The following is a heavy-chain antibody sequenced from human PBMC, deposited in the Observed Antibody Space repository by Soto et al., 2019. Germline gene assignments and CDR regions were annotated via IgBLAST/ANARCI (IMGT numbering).Heavy chain of an antibody. CDR2: INHSGST. J-gene: IGHJ4*02. CDR1: GGSISSYY. V-gene: IGHV4-34*01. Sequence: SETLSLTCTVSGGSISSYYWTWIRQPPGTGLEWIGEINHSGSTNYNPSLKSRVTISVDTSKNQFSLKLTSVTAADTAVYYCARDKITGLLDYWGQGTLDTGSS. D-gene: IGHD2-8*02. CDR3: ARDKITGLLDY.